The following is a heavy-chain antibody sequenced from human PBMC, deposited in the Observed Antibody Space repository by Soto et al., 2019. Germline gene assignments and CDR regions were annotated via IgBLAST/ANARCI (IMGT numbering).Heavy chain of an antibody. D-gene: IGHD2-15*01. CDR1: GGSFSGYY. Sequence: PSETLSLTCAVYGGSFSGYYWSWIRQPPGKGLEWIGEINHSGSTNYNPSLKSRVTISVDTSKNQFSLKLSSVTAADTAVYYCARGAFISGGSCYMGYYYMDVWSKGTTVTVSS. CDR3: ARGAFISGGSCYMGYYYMDV. V-gene: IGHV4-34*01. J-gene: IGHJ6*03. CDR2: INHSGST.